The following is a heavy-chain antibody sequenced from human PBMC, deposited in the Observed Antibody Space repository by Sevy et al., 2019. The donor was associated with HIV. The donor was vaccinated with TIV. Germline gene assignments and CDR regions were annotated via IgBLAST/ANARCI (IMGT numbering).Heavy chain of an antibody. J-gene: IGHJ4*02. CDR3: GRGSSGRNVGPYDY. D-gene: IGHD1-26*01. Sequence: GGSLRLSCEASGFSFSSYWMSWVRQAPGKGLEWVANIKQDGSEKFYVDSVKGRFTISRDNARNSLYLQMNSLRAEDTAVYSCGRGSSGRNVGPYDYWGQGTPVTVSS. V-gene: IGHV3-7*04. CDR2: IKQDGSEK. CDR1: GFSFSSYW.